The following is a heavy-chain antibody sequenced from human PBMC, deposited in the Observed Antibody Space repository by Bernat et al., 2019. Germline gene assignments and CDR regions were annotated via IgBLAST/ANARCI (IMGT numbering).Heavy chain of an antibody. CDR3: ARDWVMGGSGSLY. Sequence: VQLLESGGGLVQPGGSLRLSCAASGFTFSSYAMSWVRQAPGKGLEWVAVIWYDGSNKDYADSVKGRFTISRDNSKNTLYLQMNSLRAEDTAVYYCARDWVMGGSGSLYWGQGTLVTVSS. J-gene: IGHJ4*02. CDR2: IWYDGSNK. D-gene: IGHD3-10*01. V-gene: IGHV3-33*08. CDR1: GFTFSSYA.